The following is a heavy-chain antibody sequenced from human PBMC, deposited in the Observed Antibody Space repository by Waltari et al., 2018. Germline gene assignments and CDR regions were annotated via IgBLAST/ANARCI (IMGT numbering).Heavy chain of an antibody. D-gene: IGHD2-2*01. CDR3: ARGLGYCSSNRCFDAFDI. CDR2: IYDSGTT. V-gene: IGHV4-59*01. J-gene: IGHJ3*02. CDR1: GGSISSYY. Sequence: QVQLQESGPGLVKPSETLSLTCTVSGGSISSYYWAWIRQPPGKGLDWIGYIYDSGTTNYDPSLKSRVTISVDTSKNQFSLKLSSVTAADTAVYYCARGLGYCSSNRCFDAFDIWGQGTMVTVSS.